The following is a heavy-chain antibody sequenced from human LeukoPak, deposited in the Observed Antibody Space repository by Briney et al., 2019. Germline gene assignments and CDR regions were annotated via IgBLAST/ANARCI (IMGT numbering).Heavy chain of an antibody. Sequence: GGSLRLSCAASGFTFSSYAMSWVRQAPGKGLEWVSAISGSGGSTYYADSVKGRFTISRDNSKNTLYLQMNSLRAEATAVYYCAKGTVVSSGRFDYWGQGTLVTVSS. D-gene: IGHD3-16*02. V-gene: IGHV3-23*01. CDR1: GFTFSSYA. CDR2: ISGSGGST. CDR3: AKGTVVSSGRFDY. J-gene: IGHJ4*02.